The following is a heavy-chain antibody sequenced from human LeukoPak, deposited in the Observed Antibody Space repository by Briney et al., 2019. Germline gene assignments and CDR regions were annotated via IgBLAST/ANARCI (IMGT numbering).Heavy chain of an antibody. CDR3: AKDPAAAAFFDY. V-gene: IGHV3-23*01. CDR2: ISGSGGST. D-gene: IGHD6-13*01. CDR1: GFTFSSYA. J-gene: IGHJ4*02. Sequence: GGSLRLSCAASGFTFSSYAVGWVRQAPGKGLEWVSAISGSGGSTYYADSVKGRFTISRDNSKNTLYLQMNSLRAEDTAVYYCAKDPAAAAFFDYWGQGTLVTVSS.